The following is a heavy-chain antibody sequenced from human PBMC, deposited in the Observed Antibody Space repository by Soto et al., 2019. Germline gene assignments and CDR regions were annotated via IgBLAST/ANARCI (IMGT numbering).Heavy chain of an antibody. Sequence: SETLTLTCTVSGGSISSSSYYWGWIRQPPGKGLVWIGSIYFSGSTYYNTSLKSLVTISVDTSKNQFSQKLSSGTAADTSVYYCARDRGGYFDYWGQGTLVTVSS. CDR3: ARDRGGYFDY. CDR2: IYFSGST. CDR1: GGSISSSSYY. D-gene: IGHD3-10*01. V-gene: IGHV4-39*07. J-gene: IGHJ4*02.